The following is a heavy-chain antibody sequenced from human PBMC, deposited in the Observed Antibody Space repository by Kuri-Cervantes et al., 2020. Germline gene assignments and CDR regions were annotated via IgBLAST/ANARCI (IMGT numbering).Heavy chain of an antibody. V-gene: IGHV3-19*01. Sequence: GESLKISCAASGFTFSNSDMNWVRQAPGKGLEWVSGVSWNGSRTHYADSVKGRFIISRDNSRNTLYLQMNSLRAEDTAVYYCAKDCSGGSCSSPDYWGQGTLVTVSS. D-gene: IGHD2-15*01. J-gene: IGHJ4*02. CDR1: GFTFSNSD. CDR3: AKDCSGGSCSSPDY. CDR2: VSWNGSRT.